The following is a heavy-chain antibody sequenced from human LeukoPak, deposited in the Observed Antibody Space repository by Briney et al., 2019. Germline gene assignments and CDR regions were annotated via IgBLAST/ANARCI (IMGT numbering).Heavy chain of an antibody. J-gene: IGHJ4*02. D-gene: IGHD2-2*01. V-gene: IGHV3-66*04. Sequence: PGGSLRLSCAASGFTVSSNYMSWVRQAPGKGLEWVSVIYSGGSTYYADSVKGRFTISRDNSKNTLYLQMNSLRAEDTAVYYCARLHHGGYCSSTSCYPSPYYFDCWGQGTLVTVSS. CDR2: IYSGGST. CDR1: GFTVSSNY. CDR3: ARLHHGGYCSSTSCYPSPYYFDC.